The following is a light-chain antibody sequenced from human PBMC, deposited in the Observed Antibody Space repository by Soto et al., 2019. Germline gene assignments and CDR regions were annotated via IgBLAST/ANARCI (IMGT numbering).Light chain of an antibody. CDR2: GAS. Sequence: EIVMTQSPATLSVSPGERSTLSCRASQSVSSKLAWYQQKPGQAPRLLIYGASRRATGIPDRFSGSASGTDFTLTISRLEPEDFAVYFCQQYSDLPMTFGQGTRLEIK. V-gene: IGKV3D-15*02. CDR1: QSVSSK. J-gene: IGKJ5*01. CDR3: QQYSDLPMT.